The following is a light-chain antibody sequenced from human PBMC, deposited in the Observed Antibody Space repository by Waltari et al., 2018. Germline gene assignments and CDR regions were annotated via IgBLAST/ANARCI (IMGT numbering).Light chain of an antibody. J-gene: IGLJ1*01. CDR3: NSRDSSGNHYV. Sequence: SSELTQDPAVSVALGQTVRITCQRGSLRYYYASRYQQKPGQAPVLVIYGKNNRPPGIPDRVSGSSSGNTASLTITGAQAEDEADYYCNSRDSSGNHYVFGTGTKVTVL. V-gene: IGLV3-19*01. CDR1: SLRYYY. CDR2: GKN.